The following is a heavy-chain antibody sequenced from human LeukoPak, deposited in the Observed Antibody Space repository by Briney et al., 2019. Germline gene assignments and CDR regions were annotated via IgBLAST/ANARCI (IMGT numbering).Heavy chain of an antibody. CDR2: IIPIFGTA. CDR1: GYTFTGYY. D-gene: IGHD5-12*01. V-gene: IGHV1-69*06. CDR3: ARVRSGYGRDYYYYYMDV. Sequence: ASVKVSCKASGYTFTGYYMHWVRQAPGQGLEWMGGIIPIFGTANYAQKFQGRVTITADKSTSTAYMELSSLRSEDTAVYYCARVRSGYGRDYYYYYMDVWGKGTTVTVSS. J-gene: IGHJ6*03.